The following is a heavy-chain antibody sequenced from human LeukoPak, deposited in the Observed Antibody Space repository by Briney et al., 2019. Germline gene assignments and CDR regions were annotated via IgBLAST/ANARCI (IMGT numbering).Heavy chain of an antibody. V-gene: IGHV4-30-4*08. CDR3: ASSLIVVVPAAIHPIDY. D-gene: IGHD2-2*02. J-gene: IGHJ4*02. CDR1: GGSISSGDYY. CDR2: IYYSGST. Sequence: PSQTLSLTCTVSGGSISSGDYYWSWIRQPPGKGLEWIGYIYYSGSTYYNPSLKSRVTISVDTSKNQFSLKLSSVTAADTAVYYCASSLIVVVPAAIHPIDYWGQGTLVTVSS.